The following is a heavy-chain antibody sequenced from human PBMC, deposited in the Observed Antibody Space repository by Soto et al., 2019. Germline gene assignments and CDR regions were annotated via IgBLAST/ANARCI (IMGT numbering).Heavy chain of an antibody. Sequence: QVQLQQWGAGLLKPSETLSLTCAVYGGSFSGYYWSWIRQPPGKGLEWIGEINHSGSTNYNPSLKSRVTISVDTSKNQFSLKLSSVTAADTAVYYCARSRERLSHFDYWGQGTLVTVSS. CDR2: INHSGST. D-gene: IGHD6-25*01. CDR1: GGSFSGYY. CDR3: ARSRERLSHFDY. V-gene: IGHV4-34*01. J-gene: IGHJ4*02.